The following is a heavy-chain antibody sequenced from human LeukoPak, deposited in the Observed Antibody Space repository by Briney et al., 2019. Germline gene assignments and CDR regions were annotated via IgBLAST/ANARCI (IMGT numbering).Heavy chain of an antibody. J-gene: IGHJ5*02. Sequence: SETLSLTCTVSGGTISSYYWNWIRQPPGKGLEWIGYIYYSGSTNYNPSLESRVTISVDTSKNQFSLKLTSVTAADTAVYYCARRQPGTSHFDPWGQGTLVTVSS. V-gene: IGHV4-59*08. CDR2: IYYSGST. CDR3: ARRQPGTSHFDP. CDR1: GGTISSYY. D-gene: IGHD2-2*01.